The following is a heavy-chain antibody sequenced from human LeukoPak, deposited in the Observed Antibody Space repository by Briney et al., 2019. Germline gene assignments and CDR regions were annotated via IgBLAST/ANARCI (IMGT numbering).Heavy chain of an antibody. CDR2: IYTSGST. Sequence: PSETLSLTCTVSGGSISSGSYYWSWIRQPAGKGLEWIGRIYTSGSTNYNPSLKSRVTISVDTSKNQFSLKLSSVTAADTAVYYCARNWLLGSGYFDYWGQGTLVTVSS. CDR1: GGSISSGSYY. CDR3: ARNWLLGSGYFDY. V-gene: IGHV4-61*02. D-gene: IGHD3-9*01. J-gene: IGHJ4*02.